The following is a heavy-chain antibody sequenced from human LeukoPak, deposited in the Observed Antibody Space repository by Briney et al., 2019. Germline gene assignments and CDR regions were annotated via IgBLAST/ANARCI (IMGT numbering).Heavy chain of an antibody. CDR2: INPNSGGT. Sequence: ASVKVSCKASGYTFTGYYMHWVRQAPGQGLEWMGWINPNSGGTNYAQKFQGRVTMTRDTSISTAYMELRSLRSDDTAVYYCARGGDDYGDYLIDPWGQGTLVTVSS. J-gene: IGHJ5*02. V-gene: IGHV1-2*02. D-gene: IGHD4-17*01. CDR3: ARGGDDYGDYLIDP. CDR1: GYTFTGYY.